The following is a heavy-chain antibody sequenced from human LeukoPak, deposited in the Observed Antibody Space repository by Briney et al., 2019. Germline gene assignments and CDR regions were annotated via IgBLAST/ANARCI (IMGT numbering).Heavy chain of an antibody. CDR1: GFTFSSYG. Sequence: PGGSLRLSCAASGFTFSSYGMHWVRQAPGTGLEWVAFIRYDGSNKYYADSVKGRFTISRDNSKNTLYLQMNSLRAEDTAVYYCAKSGRLATLGTLSAPWGQGTLVTVSS. D-gene: IGHD3-16*02. V-gene: IGHV3-30*02. J-gene: IGHJ5*02. CDR2: IRYDGSNK. CDR3: AKSGRLATLGTLSAP.